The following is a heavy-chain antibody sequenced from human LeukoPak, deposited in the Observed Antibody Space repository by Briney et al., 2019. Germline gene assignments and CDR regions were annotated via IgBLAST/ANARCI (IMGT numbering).Heavy chain of an antibody. CDR2: IRWNSGSI. CDR1: GFTFDDYA. D-gene: IGHD3-3*01. J-gene: IGHJ4*02. V-gene: IGHV3-9*01. Sequence: GRSLRLSCAASGFTFDDYARLWLPHAPGKGLVGVLGIRWNSGSIGYADSVNGRFTISRDNAKRSPYLQMSCLRAEDTALHYCAKDIGRGYYDFWSGYGFDYWGQGTLVTVSS. CDR3: AKDIGRGYYDFWSGYGFDY.